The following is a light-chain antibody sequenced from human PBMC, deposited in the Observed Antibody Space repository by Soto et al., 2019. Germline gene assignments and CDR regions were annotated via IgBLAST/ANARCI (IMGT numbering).Light chain of an antibody. CDR3: QQYYSNPPT. CDR1: QNISSF. V-gene: IGKV1-39*01. J-gene: IGKJ5*01. CDR2: AAS. Sequence: DIQLTQSPSSLSASVGDRVTINCRASQNISSFLTWYQQKAGKAPKLLIYAASSLQSGVPSRFSGSRSGPDFTLTISSLQPDDFETYYCQQYYSNPPTFGQGTRLE.